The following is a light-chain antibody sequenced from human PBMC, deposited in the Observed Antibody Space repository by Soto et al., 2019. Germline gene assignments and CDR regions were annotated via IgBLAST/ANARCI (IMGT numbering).Light chain of an antibody. CDR2: DAS. J-gene: IGKJ1*01. CDR1: QSVSSY. CDR3: QQRSNWPRT. Sequence: EIVLTQSPATLSLSTGERATHSCRASQSVSSYLAWYQQKPGQAPRLLIYDASNRATGIPARFSGSGSGTDFTLTISSLEPEDFAVYYCQQRSNWPRTFGQGTNVDIK. V-gene: IGKV3-11*01.